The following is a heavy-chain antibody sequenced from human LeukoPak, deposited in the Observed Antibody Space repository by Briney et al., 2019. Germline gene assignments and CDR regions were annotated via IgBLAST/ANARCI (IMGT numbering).Heavy chain of an antibody. CDR1: GFTFNTYT. CDR2: IGSSGGGI. D-gene: IGHD7-27*01. CDR3: AIDPNWGTHS. V-gene: IGHV3-23*01. Sequence: PGGSLRLSCAASGFTFNTYTMYWVRNLPGKGLEWVSIIGSSGGGIHYADSVKGRFTISRDNSKNALYLQMNSLRVEDTAVYYCAIDPNWGTHSWGQGVLVTVSS. J-gene: IGHJ4*02.